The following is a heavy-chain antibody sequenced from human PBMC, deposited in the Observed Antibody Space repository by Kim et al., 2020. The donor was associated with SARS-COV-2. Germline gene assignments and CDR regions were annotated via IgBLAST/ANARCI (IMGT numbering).Heavy chain of an antibody. Sequence: TPSLTQQVNNSVDKSKNQFSLKLSSVTAADTAVYYCARTSRSTVVTHFDYWGQGTLVTVSS. D-gene: IGHD4-17*01. J-gene: IGHJ4*02. V-gene: IGHV4-31*01. CDR3: ARTSRSTVVTHFDY.